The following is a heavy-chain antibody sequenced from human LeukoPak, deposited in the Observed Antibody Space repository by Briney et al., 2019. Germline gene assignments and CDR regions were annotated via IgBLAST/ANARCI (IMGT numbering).Heavy chain of an antibody. J-gene: IGHJ4*02. Sequence: GGPLRLSCAASGFTFSSYAMNWVRQAPGKGLEWVSVISGSGGSTYYADSVKGRFTVSRDNSKNTLYLQMNCLRAEDTAVYYCAKEQQWLDGAGFDDWGQGTLVTVSS. V-gene: IGHV3-23*01. CDR1: GFTFSSYA. D-gene: IGHD6-19*01. CDR3: AKEQQWLDGAGFDD. CDR2: ISGSGGST.